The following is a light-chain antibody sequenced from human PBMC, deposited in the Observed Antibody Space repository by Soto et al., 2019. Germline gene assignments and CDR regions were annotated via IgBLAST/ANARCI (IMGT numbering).Light chain of an antibody. J-gene: IGKJ1*01. CDR2: GAS. Sequence: IVMTQSPATLSMSPGERATLSCRASQSLNRDLAWYQQKPGQSPRLLIFGASIRATGIPARFSGSASGTEFTLTISSLQPDDIATYYCQQCHRYLTFGQGTKVDIK. CDR3: QQCHRYLT. CDR1: QSLNRD. V-gene: IGKV3-15*01.